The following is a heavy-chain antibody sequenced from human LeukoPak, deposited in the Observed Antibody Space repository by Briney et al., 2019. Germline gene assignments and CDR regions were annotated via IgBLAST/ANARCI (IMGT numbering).Heavy chain of an antibody. Sequence: SETLSLTCAVYGGSFSGYYWSWIRQPPGKGLEWIGEINHSGSTNYNPSLKSRVTISVDTSKNQFSLKLSSVTAADTAAYYCARGRQLGPDYWGQGTLVTVSS. CDR2: INHSGST. J-gene: IGHJ4*02. D-gene: IGHD6-13*01. CDR1: GGSFSGYY. CDR3: ARGRQLGPDY. V-gene: IGHV4-34*01.